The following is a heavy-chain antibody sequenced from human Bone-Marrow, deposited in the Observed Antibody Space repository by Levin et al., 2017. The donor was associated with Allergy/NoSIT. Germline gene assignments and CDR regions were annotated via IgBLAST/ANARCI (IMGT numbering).Heavy chain of an antibody. V-gene: IGHV3-30*04. D-gene: IGHD6-25*01. CDR2: ISYDGRDK. CDR1: GFTFSSYP. J-gene: IGHJ4*02. CDR3: ARDSKIAAADYYFDN. Sequence: GGSLRLSCAASGFTFSSYPMHWVRQAPGKGLEWVTVISYDGRDKHYADSVNGRFTISRDNSKNTLYLQMNSLRTEDTAVYYCARDSKIAAADYYFDNWGQGTLVTVSS.